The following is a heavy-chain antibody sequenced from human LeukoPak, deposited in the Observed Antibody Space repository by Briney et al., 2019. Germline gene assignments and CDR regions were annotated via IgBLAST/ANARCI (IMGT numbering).Heavy chain of an antibody. D-gene: IGHD6-19*01. J-gene: IGHJ4*02. CDR1: GYTFTGYY. Sequence: ASVKVSCKASGYTFTGYYMHWVRQAPGQGLEWMGRINPNSGGTNYAQKFQGRVTMTRDTSISTAYMELSRLRSDDTAVYYGTRAGDSSGWFDYWGQGTLVTVSS. CDR2: INPNSGGT. CDR3: TRAGDSSGWFDY. V-gene: IGHV1-2*06.